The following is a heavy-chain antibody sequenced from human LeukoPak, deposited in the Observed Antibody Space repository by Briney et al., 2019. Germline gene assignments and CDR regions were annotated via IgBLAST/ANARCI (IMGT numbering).Heavy chain of an antibody. V-gene: IGHV1-2*02. CDR2: INPNSGGT. CDR1: GYTFTGYY. D-gene: IGHD4-11*01. Sequence: ASVKVSCKASGYTFTGYYMHWVRQAPGQGLEWMGWINPNSGGTNYAQKFQGRVTMTRDTSISTAYMELSRLRSDDTAVYYCARVGKNSRSHYMDVWGKGTTVTVSS. J-gene: IGHJ6*03. CDR3: ARVGKNSRSHYMDV.